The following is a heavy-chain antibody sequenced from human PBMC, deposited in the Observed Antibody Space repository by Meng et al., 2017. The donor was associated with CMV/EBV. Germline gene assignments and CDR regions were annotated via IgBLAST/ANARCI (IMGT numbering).Heavy chain of an antibody. D-gene: IGHD5-18*01. CDR2: IYTSGST. CDR1: GGSISSYY. CDR3: ARHGDTAMVVGIDY. Sequence: QVRLQESGPGLVKPSETLSLTCTVSGGSISSYYWSWIRQPAGKGLEWIGRIYTSGSTNYSPSLKSRVTMSVDTSKNQFSLKLSSVTAADTAVYYCARHGDTAMVVGIDYWGQGTLVTVSS. J-gene: IGHJ4*02. V-gene: IGHV4-4*07.